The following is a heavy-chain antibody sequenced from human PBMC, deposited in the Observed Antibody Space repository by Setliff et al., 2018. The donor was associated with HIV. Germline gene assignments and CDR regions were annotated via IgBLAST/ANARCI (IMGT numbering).Heavy chain of an antibody. CDR3: ARARGPEGYFGS. J-gene: IGHJ4*02. D-gene: IGHD3-10*01. Sequence: SETLSLTCTVSGGSINTGSYYWGWIRQPPGKGLESIGTIYYSGSTYYKSSLKSRLTISVDTSKNQFSLKMSSVTAADTAVYYCARARGPEGYFGSWGQGTLVTVSS. CDR2: IYYSGST. CDR1: GGSINTGSYY. V-gene: IGHV4-39*07.